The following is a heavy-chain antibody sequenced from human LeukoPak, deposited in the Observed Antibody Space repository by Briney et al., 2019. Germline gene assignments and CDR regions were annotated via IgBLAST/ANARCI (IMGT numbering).Heavy chain of an antibody. CDR3: TTIRPGY. D-gene: IGHD5-12*01. CDR1: GFTFSSYW. V-gene: IGHV3-74*01. CDR2: IKDGGTTT. Sequence: PGGSLRLSCAASGFTFSSYWIHWVRHVPGKGLVWVARIKDGGTTTDYADSVKGRFTISRDDAENTLYLQMNSLRAEDTAVYYCTTIRPGYWGQGTLVTVSS. J-gene: IGHJ4*02.